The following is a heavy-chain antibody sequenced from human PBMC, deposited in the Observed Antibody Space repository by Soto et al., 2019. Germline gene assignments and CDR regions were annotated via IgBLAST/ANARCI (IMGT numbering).Heavy chain of an antibody. CDR2: INHSGST. Sequence: SETLSLTCAVYGGSFSGYYWSWIRQPPGKGLEWIGEINHSGSTNYNPSLKSRVTISVDTSKNQFSLKLSSVTAADTAVYYCARDNQWLDYYYYGMDVWGQGTTVTVSS. CDR3: ARDNQWLDYYYYGMDV. J-gene: IGHJ6*02. CDR1: GGSFSGYY. V-gene: IGHV4-34*01. D-gene: IGHD6-19*01.